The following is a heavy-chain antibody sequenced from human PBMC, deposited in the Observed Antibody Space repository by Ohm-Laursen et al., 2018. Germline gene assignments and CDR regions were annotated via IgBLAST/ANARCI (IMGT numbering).Heavy chain of an antibody. CDR3: ARGIQLWKQYYYYYYGMDV. V-gene: IGHV4-34*01. Sequence: SETLSLTCAVYGGSFSGYYWSWIRQPPGKGLEWIGEINHSGSTNYNPSLKSRVTISVDTSKNQFSLKLSSVTAADTAVYYCARGIQLWKQYYYYYYGMDVWGQGTTVTVSS. D-gene: IGHD5-18*01. J-gene: IGHJ6*02. CDR2: INHSGST. CDR1: GGSFSGYY.